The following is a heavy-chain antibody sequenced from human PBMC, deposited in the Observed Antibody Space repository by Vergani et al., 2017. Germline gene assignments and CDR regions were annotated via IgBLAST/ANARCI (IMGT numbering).Heavy chain of an antibody. D-gene: IGHD2-2*01. Sequence: QVQVVQSGAEVKKSGASVKVSCKPSGYTFSNYYMHWVRQAPGQGLEWMGIINPSGGHTNYAQKFQGRVTITADESKSTAYMELSSLRSEDTAVYYCARAVVVVPAAIHYYYYYMDVWGKGTTVTVSS. J-gene: IGHJ6*03. CDR1: GYTFSNYY. V-gene: IGHV1-46*01. CDR3: ARAVVVVPAAIHYYYYYMDV. CDR2: INPSGGHT.